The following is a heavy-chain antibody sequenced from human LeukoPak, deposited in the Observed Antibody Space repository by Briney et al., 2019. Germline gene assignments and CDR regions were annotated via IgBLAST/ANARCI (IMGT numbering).Heavy chain of an antibody. Sequence: ASVKVSCKAPGGTFNSYVISWVRQAPGQGLEWMGGSVPFFGTANYAQKFQGRVTLTRDESTSTAYMELNNLRYEDTDVYFCARNGGPYYFDSWGQGTLVTVYS. D-gene: IGHD2-8*01. CDR2: SVPFFGTA. CDR3: ARNGGPYYFDS. J-gene: IGHJ4*02. V-gene: IGHV1-69*05. CDR1: GGTFNSYV.